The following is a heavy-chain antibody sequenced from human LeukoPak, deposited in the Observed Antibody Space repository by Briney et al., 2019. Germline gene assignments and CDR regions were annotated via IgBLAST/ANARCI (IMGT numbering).Heavy chain of an antibody. CDR3: ASLLGRDGYNSY. Sequence: SVKVSCKASGGTFSSYAISWVRQAPGQGLEWMGGIIPIFGTANYAQKFQGRVTTTADESTSTAYMELSSLRSEDTAVYYCASLLGRDGYNSYWGQGTLVTVSS. J-gene: IGHJ4*02. CDR1: GGTFSSYA. V-gene: IGHV1-69*13. D-gene: IGHD5-24*01. CDR2: IIPIFGTA.